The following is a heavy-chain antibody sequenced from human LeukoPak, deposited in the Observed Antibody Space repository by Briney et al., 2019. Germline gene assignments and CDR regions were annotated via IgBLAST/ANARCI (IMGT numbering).Heavy chain of an antibody. Sequence: SETLSLTCSVSGDSMSNFYWSWIRQPPGNRLEWIGYIYYSGTTNYNPTLKSRVTISVDTSKKQFSLKLNSVTAADTAVYFCARIGSGNSGFHDYWGQGALVTVPS. J-gene: IGHJ4*02. CDR1: GDSMSNFY. CDR3: ARIGSGNSGFHDY. CDR2: IYYSGTT. V-gene: IGHV4-59*01. D-gene: IGHD2/OR15-2a*01.